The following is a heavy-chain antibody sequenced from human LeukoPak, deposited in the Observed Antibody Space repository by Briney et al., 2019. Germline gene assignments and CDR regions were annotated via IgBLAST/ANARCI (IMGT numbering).Heavy chain of an antibody. V-gene: IGHV3-30-3*01. CDR1: GFTFSSYA. CDR2: ISYDGSNK. D-gene: IGHD6-19*01. Sequence: GGSLRLSCAASGFTFSSYAMHWVRQAPGKGLEWVAVISYDGSNKYYADSVKGRFTISRDNSKNMLYLQMNSLRAEDTAVYYCASAGYSSGWYGGDYWGQGTLVTVSS. CDR3: ASAGYSSGWYGGDY. J-gene: IGHJ4*02.